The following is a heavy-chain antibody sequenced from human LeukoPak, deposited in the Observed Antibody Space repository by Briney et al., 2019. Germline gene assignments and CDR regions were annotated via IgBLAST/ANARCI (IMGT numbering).Heavy chain of an antibody. V-gene: IGHV3-11*03. Sequence: PGGSLRLSCAASGFTFSDYYMTWIRQAPGRGLEWISYINGSSRDTKYADSVKGRFTISRDHAKNTVYLLMDSLRAEDTAVYYCARRGTTYCTVDSCHPNWFDPWGQGTLVTVSS. D-gene: IGHD2-15*01. J-gene: IGHJ5*02. CDR3: ARRGTTYCTVDSCHPNWFDP. CDR1: GFTFSDYY. CDR2: INGSSRDT.